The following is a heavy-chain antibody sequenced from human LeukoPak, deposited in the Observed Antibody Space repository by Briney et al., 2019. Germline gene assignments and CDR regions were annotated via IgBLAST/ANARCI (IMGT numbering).Heavy chain of an antibody. CDR1: GFTFSDYY. D-gene: IGHD3-22*01. V-gene: IGHV3-11*01. CDR3: ARTYDSSGYYYVFDY. CDR2: ISSSGSTI. J-gene: IGHJ4*02. Sequence: GGSLRLSCAASGFTFSDYYMSWIRQAPGKGLEWVSYISSSGSTIYCADSVKGRFTISRDNAKNSLYLQMNSLRAEDTAVYYCARTYDSSGYYYVFDYWGQGTLVTVSS.